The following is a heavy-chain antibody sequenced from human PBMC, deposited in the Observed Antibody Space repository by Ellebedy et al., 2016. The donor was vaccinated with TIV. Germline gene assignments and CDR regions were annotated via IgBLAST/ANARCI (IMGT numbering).Heavy chain of an antibody. CDR2: IIPIYGTT. CDR1: RDTFSTYA. J-gene: IGHJ6*02. V-gene: IGHV1-69*13. Sequence: ASVKVSXKSSRDTFSTYAISWVRQAPGQGLEWIGGIIPIYGTTNYAQKFRGRVTITADESTRTAYMELSSLRSEDTAVYYCARPTVTTTYYYYAVDVWGQGTAVIVSS. D-gene: IGHD4-17*01. CDR3: ARPTVTTTYYYYAVDV.